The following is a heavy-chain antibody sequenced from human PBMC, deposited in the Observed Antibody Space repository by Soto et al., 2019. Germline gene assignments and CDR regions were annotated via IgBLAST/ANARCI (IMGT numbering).Heavy chain of an antibody. CDR2: IDWDDDK. CDR3: ARMFHCSGGTCPFDY. Sequence: GPTLVNPTQTLTLTGTFSGFSLSTSGMRVSWIRQPPGKALEWLARIDWDDDKFYNTSLKTRLTISKDSSKNQVVLTMTNMDPVDTATYYCARMFHCSGGTCPFDYWGQGALVTVSS. CDR1: GFSLSTSGMR. J-gene: IGHJ4*02. D-gene: IGHD2-15*01. V-gene: IGHV2-70*04.